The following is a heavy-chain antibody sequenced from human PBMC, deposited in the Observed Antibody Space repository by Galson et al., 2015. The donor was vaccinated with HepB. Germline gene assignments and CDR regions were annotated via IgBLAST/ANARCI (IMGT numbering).Heavy chain of an antibody. D-gene: IGHD6-19*01. J-gene: IGHJ4*02. CDR3: ARDGPRSIAVAGPARY. CDR1: GFTFSSYS. Sequence: SLRLSCAASGFTFSSYSMNWVRQAPGKGLEWVSSISSSSSYIYYADSVKGRFTISRDNAKNSLYLQMNSLRAEDTAVYYCARDGPRSIAVAGPARYWGQGTLVTVSS. V-gene: IGHV3-21*01. CDR2: ISSSSSYI.